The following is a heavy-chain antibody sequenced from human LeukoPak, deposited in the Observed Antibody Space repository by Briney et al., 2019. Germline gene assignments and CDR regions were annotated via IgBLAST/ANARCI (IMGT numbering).Heavy chain of an antibody. V-gene: IGHV4-31*03. Sequence: PSETLSLTCTVSGGSISSGGYYWSWIRQHPGKGLEWIGYIYYSGSTYYNPSLKSRVTISVDTSKNQFSLKLSSVTAADTAVYYCARERYRGYRFDYWGQGTLVTVSS. CDR1: GGSISSGGYY. D-gene: IGHD5-12*01. J-gene: IGHJ4*02. CDR3: ARERYRGYRFDY. CDR2: IYYSGST.